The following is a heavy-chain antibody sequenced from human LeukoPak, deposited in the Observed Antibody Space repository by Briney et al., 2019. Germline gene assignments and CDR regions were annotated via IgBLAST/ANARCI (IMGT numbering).Heavy chain of an antibody. D-gene: IGHD2-2*01. Sequence: GASVKVSCKSSGYTFTTYYMHWVRQAPGQGLEWMGGIIPIFGTANYAQKFQGRVTITADESTSTAYMEVNSLRSEDTAVYYCAGNQQLWGQGNLVTVSS. CDR2: IIPIFGTA. V-gene: IGHV1-69*13. CDR3: AGNQQL. CDR1: GYTFTTYY. J-gene: IGHJ4*02.